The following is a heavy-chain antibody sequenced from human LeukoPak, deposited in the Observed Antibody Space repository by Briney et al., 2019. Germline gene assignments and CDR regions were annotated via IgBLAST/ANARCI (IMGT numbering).Heavy chain of an antibody. V-gene: IGHV1-2*02. CDR1: GYTFTDYY. D-gene: IGHD4-23*01. CDR3: ARSGGNRVASGRLFDY. J-gene: IGHJ4*02. CDR2: INPNSGGT. Sequence: ASVTVSCKASGYTFTDYYMHWVRQAPGQGLEWMGWINPNSGGTNYAQKLQGRVTMTTDTSTSTAYMELRSLRSDDTAVYYCARSGGNRVASGRLFDYWGQGTLVTVSS.